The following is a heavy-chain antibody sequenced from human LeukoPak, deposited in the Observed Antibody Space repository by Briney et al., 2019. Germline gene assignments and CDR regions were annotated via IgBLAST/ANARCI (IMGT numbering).Heavy chain of an antibody. CDR1: GFTFSSYA. V-gene: IGHV3-30*04. D-gene: IGHD1-14*01. CDR3: ATNSRRPHQYYMDV. J-gene: IGHJ6*03. Sequence: GGSLRLSCAASGFTFSSYAMHWVRQAPGKGLEWVAVISYDGSNKYYADSVKGRFTIPRDNSKNTLYLQMTSLRVEDTAVYYCATNSRRPHQYYMDVWGKGTTVTVSS. CDR2: ISYDGSNK.